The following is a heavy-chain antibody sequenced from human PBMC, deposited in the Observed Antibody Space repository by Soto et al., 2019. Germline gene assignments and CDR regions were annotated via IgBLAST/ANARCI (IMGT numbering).Heavy chain of an antibody. CDR1: GYTFTSYA. CDR3: ARGPGGPDGPEDY. V-gene: IGHV1-3*01. CDR2: INAGNGNT. Sequence: QVQLVQSGAEVKKPGASVKVSCKASGYTFTSYAMHWVRQAPGQRLEWMGWINAGNGNTKYSQKFQGRVTITRDTAASTAYMELSSLRSEDTAVYYCARGPGGPDGPEDYWGQGTLVTVSS. J-gene: IGHJ4*02. D-gene: IGHD2-15*01.